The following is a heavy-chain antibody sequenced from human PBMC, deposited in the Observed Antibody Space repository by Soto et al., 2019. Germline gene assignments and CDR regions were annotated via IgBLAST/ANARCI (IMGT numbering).Heavy chain of an antibody. V-gene: IGHV3-64D*06. J-gene: IGHJ4*02. CDR2: VSSNGGTT. D-gene: IGHD3-10*01. CDR3: VRTYYYDSGSYYY. Sequence: GGSLRLSCSASGFTFKDYAMHWVRQAPGKGLEYVSAVSSNGGTTYYADSVKGRITISRDNPKSTLYLQMSSLRPEDTAIYYCVRTYYYDSGSYYYWGQGSMVTVSS. CDR1: GFTFKDYA.